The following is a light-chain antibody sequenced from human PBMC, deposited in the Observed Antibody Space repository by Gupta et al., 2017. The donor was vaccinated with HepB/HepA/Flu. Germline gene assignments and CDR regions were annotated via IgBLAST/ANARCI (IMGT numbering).Light chain of an antibody. CDR1: QDISNY. J-gene: IGKJ4*01. CDR2: DAS. CDR3: QQYDNLPLT. V-gene: IGKV1-33*01. Sequence: DIQITQSPSSLSASVGDRVTITCQASQDISNYLNWYQQKPGKAPTLLIYDASNLEKGVPSRFSGSGSGTDFTFTISRLQPEEIATYCCQQYDNLPLTFGGGTKVEIK.